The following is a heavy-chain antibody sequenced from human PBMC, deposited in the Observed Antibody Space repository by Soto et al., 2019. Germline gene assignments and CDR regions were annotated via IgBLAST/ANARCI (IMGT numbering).Heavy chain of an antibody. V-gene: IGHV1-18*01. CDR2: ISAHNGNT. J-gene: IGHJ4*02. Sequence: QVHLVQSGAEVKKPGASVKVSCKGSGYAFTTYGITWVRQATGQGLEWMGWISAHNGNTNYAQKLQGRVTVTRDTSTSTAYMELRSLRYDDTAVYYCARARYGDYWGQGALVTVSS. D-gene: IGHD1-1*01. CDR3: ARARYGDY. CDR1: GYAFTTYG.